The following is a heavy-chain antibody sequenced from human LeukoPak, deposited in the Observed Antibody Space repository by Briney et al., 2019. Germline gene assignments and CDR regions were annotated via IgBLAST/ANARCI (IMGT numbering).Heavy chain of an antibody. V-gene: IGHV4-34*01. Sequence: SETLSLTCADYGGSFSGYYWSWIRQPPGKGLEWIGEINHSGSTNYNPSLKSRVTISVDTSKNQFSLKLSSVTAADTAVYYCARGGRITIFGPSGRPHAFDIWGQGTMVTVSS. D-gene: IGHD3-3*01. CDR1: GGSFSGYY. CDR3: ARGGRITIFGPSGRPHAFDI. CDR2: INHSGST. J-gene: IGHJ3*02.